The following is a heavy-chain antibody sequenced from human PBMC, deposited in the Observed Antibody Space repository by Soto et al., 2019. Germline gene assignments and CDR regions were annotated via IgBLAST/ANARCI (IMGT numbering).Heavy chain of an antibody. CDR1: GYGFSSSW. CDR3: AKHVDNWGAPHHFDS. V-gene: IGHV5-51*01. Sequence: GESLKISRQASGYGFSSSWLACVRQSPGKGLEWMGIIYPGDSETRYSPSFRGQVTFSADTSTNTAFLQCSRLKASDRGIYYCAKHVDNWGAPHHFDSWGQGTQVTASS. D-gene: IGHD3-16*01. CDR2: IYPGDSET. J-gene: IGHJ4*02.